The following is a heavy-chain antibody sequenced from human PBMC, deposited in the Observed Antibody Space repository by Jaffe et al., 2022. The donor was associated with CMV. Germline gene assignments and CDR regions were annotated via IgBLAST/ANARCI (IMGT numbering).Heavy chain of an antibody. V-gene: IGHV4-34*01. CDR2: INHSGST. J-gene: IGHJ3*02. CDR3: ARGFGYCSSTSCYHNAFDI. CDR1: GGSFSGYY. Sequence: QVQLQQWGAGLLKPSETLSLTCAVYGGSFSGYYWSWIRQPPGKGLEWIGEINHSGSTNYNPSLKSRVTISVDTSKNQFSLKLSSVTAADTAVYYCARGFGYCSSTSCYHNAFDIWGQGTMVTVSS. D-gene: IGHD2-2*03.